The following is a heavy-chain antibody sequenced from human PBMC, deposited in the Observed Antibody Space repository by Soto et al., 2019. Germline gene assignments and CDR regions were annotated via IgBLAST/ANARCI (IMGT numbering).Heavy chain of an antibody. J-gene: IGHJ6*02. V-gene: IGHV3-48*03. CDR1: GFTFSSYE. D-gene: IGHD3-10*01. Sequence: PGGPLRLSCAASGFTFSSYEMNWVRQAPGKGLEWVSYISSSGTTIYYADSVKGRFTISRDNAKNSLFLQMNSLRAEDTAVYYCARAPLGGWLIGSGTYGYGMDVWGHGTTVTVSS. CDR2: ISSSGTTI. CDR3: ARAPLGGWLIGSGTYGYGMDV.